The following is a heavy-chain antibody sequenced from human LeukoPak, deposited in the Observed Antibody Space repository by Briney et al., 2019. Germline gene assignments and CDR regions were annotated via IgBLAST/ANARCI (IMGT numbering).Heavy chain of an antibody. Sequence: SVNVSCKASGGTFSSYAISWVRQAPGQGLEWMGGIIPIFGTANYAQKFQGRVTITADESTSTAYMELSSLRSEDTAMYYCARDWGEEELIFRYWGQGTLVTVSS. CDR2: IIPIFGTA. J-gene: IGHJ4*02. V-gene: IGHV1-69*13. D-gene: IGHD3-9*01. CDR3: ARDWGEEELIFRY. CDR1: GGTFSSYA.